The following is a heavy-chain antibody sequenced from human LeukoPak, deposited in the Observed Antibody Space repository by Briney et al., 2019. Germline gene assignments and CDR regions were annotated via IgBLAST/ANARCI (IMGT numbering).Heavy chain of an antibody. CDR1: GGSISSGGYS. V-gene: IGHV4-30-2*01. J-gene: IGHJ4*02. D-gene: IGHD6-6*01. Sequence: TSRTLSLTCAVSGGSISSGGYSWSWIRQPPGKGLEWIGYIYHSGSTYYNPSLKSRVTISVDRSKNQFSLKLSSVTAADTAVYYCARASGGSSSSVLDYWGQGTLVTVSS. CDR2: IYHSGST. CDR3: ARASGGSSSSVLDY.